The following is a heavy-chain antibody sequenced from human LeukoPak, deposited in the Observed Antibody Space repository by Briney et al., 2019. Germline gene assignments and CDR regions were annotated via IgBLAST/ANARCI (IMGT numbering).Heavy chain of an antibody. Sequence: SETLSLTCTVSGGSISSGGYYWSWIRQHPGKGLEWIGYIYYSGSTYYNPPLKSRVTISVDTSKNQFSLKLSSVTAADTAVYYCAREATVTPGWFDPWGQGTLVTVSS. V-gene: IGHV4-31*03. CDR1: GGSISSGGYY. CDR2: IYYSGST. D-gene: IGHD4-17*01. J-gene: IGHJ5*02. CDR3: AREATVTPGWFDP.